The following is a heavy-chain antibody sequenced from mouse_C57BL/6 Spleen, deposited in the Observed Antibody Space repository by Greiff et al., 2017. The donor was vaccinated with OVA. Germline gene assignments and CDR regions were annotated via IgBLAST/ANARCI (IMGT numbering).Heavy chain of an antibody. D-gene: IGHD1-1*01. CDR3: ARGEGLRYWYFDV. CDR1: GYAFTNYL. V-gene: IGHV1-54*01. Sequence: QVQLKESGAELVRPGTSVKVSCKASGYAFTNYLIEWVKQRPGQGLEWIGVINPGSGGTNYNEKFKGKATLTADKSSSTAYMQLSSLTSEDSAVYFCARGEGLRYWYFDVWGTGTTVTVSS. J-gene: IGHJ1*03. CDR2: INPGSGGT.